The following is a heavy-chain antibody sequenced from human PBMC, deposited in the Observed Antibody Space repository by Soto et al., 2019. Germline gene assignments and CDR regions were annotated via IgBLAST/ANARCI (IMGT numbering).Heavy chain of an antibody. J-gene: IGHJ6*02. V-gene: IGHV3-53*01. Sequence: GVLRLSCAASGFTVSSNFMSWVRQAPGKGLEWVSVIYSGGSTYYADSVKGRFTISRDNSKNTLYLQMNSLRAEDTAVYYCARGGYCSSPSCYGRYGLDVWGQGTTVTVSS. CDR1: GFTVSSNF. D-gene: IGHD2-2*01. CDR3: ARGGYCSSPSCYGRYGLDV. CDR2: IYSGGST.